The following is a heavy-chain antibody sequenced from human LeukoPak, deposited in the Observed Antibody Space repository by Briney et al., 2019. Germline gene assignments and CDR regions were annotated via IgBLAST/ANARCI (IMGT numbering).Heavy chain of an antibody. J-gene: IGHJ4*02. CDR1: GGSISSYY. Sequence: SETLSLTCTVSGGSISSYYWSWIRQPPGKGLEWVGYISYSGSTNYNPSLKSRVTISLDLSKKQFSLKLSSVTAADTAVYYCAREPLYYGSGSGFDYWGQGTLVTVSS. D-gene: IGHD3-10*01. CDR3: AREPLYYGSGSGFDY. V-gene: IGHV4-59*01. CDR2: ISYSGST.